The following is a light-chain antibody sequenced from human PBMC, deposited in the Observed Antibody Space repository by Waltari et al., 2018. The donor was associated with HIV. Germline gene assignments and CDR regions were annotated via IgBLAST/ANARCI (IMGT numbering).Light chain of an antibody. V-gene: IGLV2-23*01. J-gene: IGLJ3*02. CDR1: SSDVGRYNL. CDR2: EGI. Sequence: QSALTQPASVSGSPGQSIPISCTGSSSDVGRYNLVSWYQQHPGKAPKLRIYEGIKRPSGVSNRFSGSKSGNTASLTISGLQAEDEADYYCCSYAGSSNWVFGGGTKLTVL. CDR3: CSYAGSSNWV.